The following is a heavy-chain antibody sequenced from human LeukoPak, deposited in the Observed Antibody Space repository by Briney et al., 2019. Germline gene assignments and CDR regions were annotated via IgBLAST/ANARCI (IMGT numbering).Heavy chain of an antibody. D-gene: IGHD3-10*01. Sequence: GGSLRLSCAASGFTFSNYAMSWVRQAPGKGLEWVSSISSSSSYIYYADSVKGRFTISRDNAKNSLYLQMNSLRAEDTAVYYCARDDTSPGWFGDRYYYYYMDVWGKGTTVTISS. V-gene: IGHV3-21*01. CDR2: ISSSSSYI. CDR3: ARDDTSPGWFGDRYYYYYMDV. CDR1: GFTFSNYA. J-gene: IGHJ6*03.